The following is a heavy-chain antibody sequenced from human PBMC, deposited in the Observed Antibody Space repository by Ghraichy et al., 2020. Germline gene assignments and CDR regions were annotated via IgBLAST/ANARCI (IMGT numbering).Heavy chain of an antibody. CDR1: GGSFSGYY. V-gene: IGHV4-34*01. D-gene: IGHD3-22*01. CDR3: ARGPSQITMIVVVITTSLAFDI. J-gene: IGHJ3*02. Sequence: GSLRLSCAVYGGSFSGYYWSWIRQPPGKGLEWIGEINHSGSTNYNPSLKSRVTISVDTSKNQFSLKLSSVTAADTAVYYCARGPSQITMIVVVITTSLAFDIWGQGTMVTVSS. CDR2: INHSGST.